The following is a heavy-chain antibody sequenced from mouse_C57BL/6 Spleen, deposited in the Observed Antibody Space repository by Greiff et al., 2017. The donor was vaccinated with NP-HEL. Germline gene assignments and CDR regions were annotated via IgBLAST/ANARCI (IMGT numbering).Heavy chain of an antibody. Sequence: QVQLKESGAELARPGASVKLSCKASGYTFTSYGISWVKQRTGQGLEWIGEIYPRSGNTYYNEKFKGKATLTADKSSSTAYMELRSLTSEDSAVYFCARKNYGNYAGFDYWGQGTTLTVSS. CDR2: IYPRSGNT. CDR1: GYTFTSYG. J-gene: IGHJ2*01. D-gene: IGHD2-1*01. V-gene: IGHV1-81*01. CDR3: ARKNYGNYAGFDY.